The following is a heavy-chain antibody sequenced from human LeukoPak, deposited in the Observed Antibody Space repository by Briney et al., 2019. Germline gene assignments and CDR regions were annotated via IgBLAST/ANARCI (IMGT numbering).Heavy chain of an antibody. D-gene: IGHD6-13*01. V-gene: IGHV3-7*03. CDR2: IRQDGDTK. Sequence: GGSLRLSCAASGFPFNAYWMTWVRQAPGKGLEWVANIRQDGDTKYYVDSVKGRFTISRDNAMNSLYLQMNSLRAEDTAIYYCARSLPYGTAWYGRSDFWGQGTLVTVSS. J-gene: IGHJ4*02. CDR3: ARSLPYGTAWYGRSDF. CDR1: GFPFNAYW.